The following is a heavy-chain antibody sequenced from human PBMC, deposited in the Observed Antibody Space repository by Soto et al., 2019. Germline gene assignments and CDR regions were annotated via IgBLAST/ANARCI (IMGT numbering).Heavy chain of an antibody. D-gene: IGHD3-16*01. J-gene: IGHJ5*02. V-gene: IGHV1-8*01. CDR3: ARMETFGSLNWFDP. Sequence: ASVKVSCKASGYSFTNNDVSGVRQATGQGLTWMGWMNPGSGDTGYAQKFQGRVTMTRDISIATAYTALSSLRSDDTTIYYCARMETFGSLNWFDPWGQGTLVTVSS. CDR2: MNPGSGDT. CDR1: GYSFTNND.